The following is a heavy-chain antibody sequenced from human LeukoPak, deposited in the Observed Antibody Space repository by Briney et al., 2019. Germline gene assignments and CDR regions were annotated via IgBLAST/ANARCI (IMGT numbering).Heavy chain of an antibody. CDR1: GFTFSSYA. V-gene: IGHV3-23*01. J-gene: IGHJ4*02. CDR2: ISGSGGST. Sequence: GGSLRLSCPASGFTFSSYAMSWVRQAPGKGLEWVSAISGSGGSTYYADSVKGRFTISRYNSKNTLYLQMNGLRAEDTAVYYCAKDTPYYYDSSGYYGYWGQGTLVTVSS. D-gene: IGHD3-22*01. CDR3: AKDTPYYYDSSGYYGY.